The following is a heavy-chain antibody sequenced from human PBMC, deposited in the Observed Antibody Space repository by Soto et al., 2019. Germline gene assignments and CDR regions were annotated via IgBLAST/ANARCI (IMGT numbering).Heavy chain of an antibody. Sequence: SVKVSCKASGGTFSSYAISWVRQAPGQGLEWMGGIIPIFGTANYAQKFQGRVTITADESTSTAYMELSSLRSEDTAVYYCARAAYCSGGSCYCMDVWGQGTTVTVSS. D-gene: IGHD2-15*01. J-gene: IGHJ6*02. CDR2: IIPIFGTA. V-gene: IGHV1-69*13. CDR3: ARAAYCSGGSCYCMDV. CDR1: GGTFSSYA.